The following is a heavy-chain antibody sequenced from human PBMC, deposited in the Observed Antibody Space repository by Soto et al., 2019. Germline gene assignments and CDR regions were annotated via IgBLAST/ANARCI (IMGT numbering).Heavy chain of an antibody. CDR1: GYTLTELS. D-gene: IGHD2-15*01. CDR3: ATWGYCSGGSCTDYYYYYMDV. J-gene: IGHJ6*03. V-gene: IGHV1-24*01. CDR2: FDPEDGET. Sequence: ASVKVSCKVSGYTLTELSMHWVRQAPGKGLEWMGGFDPEDGETIYAQKFQGRVTMTEDTSTDTAYMELSSLRSEDTAVYYCATWGYCSGGSCTDYYYYYMDVWGKGTTVTVS.